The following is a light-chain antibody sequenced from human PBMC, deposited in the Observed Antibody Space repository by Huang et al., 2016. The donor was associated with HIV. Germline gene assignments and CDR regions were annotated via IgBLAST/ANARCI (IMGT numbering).Light chain of an antibody. Sequence: EIVMTQSPATLSVSPGERATLSCRASQSVSSNLAWYQQKPGQAPRLRIYGASTRATGIPARFSGSGSGTEFTLTISSLQSEDFAVYYCQQYNNWTTFGQGTKLEIK. V-gene: IGKV3-15*01. CDR1: QSVSSN. CDR2: GAS. CDR3: QQYNNWTT. J-gene: IGKJ2*01.